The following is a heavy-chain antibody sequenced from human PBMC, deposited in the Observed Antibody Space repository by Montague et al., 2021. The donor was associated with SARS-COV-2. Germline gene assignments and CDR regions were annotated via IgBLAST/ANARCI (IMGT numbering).Heavy chain of an antibody. CDR2: IQASGIT. V-gene: IGHV4-61*02. Sequence: TLSLTCTVSGGSISSASFYWTWLRPSAGQGLDWIVRIQASGITNSNPSLKSRVAMSVDTSKMQFSLSLNSVTAADTSAYCCARVPNWNYVPDYWGQGTLVTVSS. D-gene: IGHD1-7*01. J-gene: IGHJ4*02. CDR1: GGSISSASFY. CDR3: ARVPNWNYVPDY.